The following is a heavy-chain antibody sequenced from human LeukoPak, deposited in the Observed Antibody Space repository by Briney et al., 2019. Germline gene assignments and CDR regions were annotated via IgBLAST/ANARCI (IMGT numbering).Heavy chain of an antibody. CDR2: ISSTGGNT. CDR3: ATHSGYDFYFDY. Sequence: GGTLRLSCEVSEITFSNYDMSWVRQAPGKGLEWISGISSTGGNTYYADSVQGRFTISRDNSKNTMHLQMNSPRADDTAVYYCATHSGYDFYFDYWGQGTVVTVSS. CDR1: EITFSNYD. V-gene: IGHV3-23*01. J-gene: IGHJ4*02. D-gene: IGHD5-12*01.